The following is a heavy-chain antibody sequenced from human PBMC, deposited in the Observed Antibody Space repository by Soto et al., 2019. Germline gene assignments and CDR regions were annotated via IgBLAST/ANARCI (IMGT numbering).Heavy chain of an antibody. J-gene: IGHJ4*02. CDR2: ILYSGPT. V-gene: IGHV4-30-4*01. CDR3: ARNGALDY. CDR1: GGSISSGDYS. Sequence: QVQLQESGPGLVKPSQTLSLTCTVSGGSISSGDYSWSWIRQPPGKGLEWIGDILYSGPTNYNPSLERRLTISVDTSKNQFSLKLTSVTAADTAVDYCARNGALDYWGRGTLVTVPS. D-gene: IGHD2-8*01.